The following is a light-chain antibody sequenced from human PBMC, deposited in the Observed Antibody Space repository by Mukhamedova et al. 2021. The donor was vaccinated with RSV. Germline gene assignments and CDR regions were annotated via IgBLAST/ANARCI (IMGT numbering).Light chain of an antibody. CDR1: NIGSKS. V-gene: IGLV3-21*04. CDR2: YDS. Sequence: GGNNIGSKSVHWYQQKPGQAPVLVIYYDSDRPSGIPERFSGSNSGNTATLTISRVEAGDEADCYCQVWDSRSDHVVFGGGTELTV. J-gene: IGLJ2*01. CDR3: QVWDSRSDHVV.